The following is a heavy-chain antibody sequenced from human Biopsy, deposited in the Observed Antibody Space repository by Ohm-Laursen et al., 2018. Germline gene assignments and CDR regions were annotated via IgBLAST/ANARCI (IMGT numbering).Heavy chain of an antibody. V-gene: IGHV1-69*04. D-gene: IGHD3-10*01. Sequence: GASVKVSCKVSGDTFSRSAFFWVRQAPGQGLVYLGRIVPIVGVTNYAQIFQGRITLTADKSTFMVYMELSRLRSDDTAIYYCARGGSGSGYYGMDVWGQGATVSVSS. CDR1: GDTFSRSA. CDR3: ARGGSGSGYYGMDV. CDR2: IVPIVGVT. J-gene: IGHJ6*02.